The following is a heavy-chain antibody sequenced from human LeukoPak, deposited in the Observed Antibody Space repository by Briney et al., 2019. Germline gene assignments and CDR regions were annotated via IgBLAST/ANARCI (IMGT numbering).Heavy chain of an antibody. CDR3: ARALAGSIAAAGTLDY. Sequence: GGSLRLSCAASGFTFSSYAMHWVRQAPGKGLEWVAVISYDASNKYYADSVKGRFTISRDNSKNTLYLQMNSLRAEDTAVYYCARALAGSIAAAGTLDYWGQGTLVTVSS. V-gene: IGHV3-30*04. CDR1: GFTFSSYA. J-gene: IGHJ4*02. CDR2: ISYDASNK. D-gene: IGHD6-13*01.